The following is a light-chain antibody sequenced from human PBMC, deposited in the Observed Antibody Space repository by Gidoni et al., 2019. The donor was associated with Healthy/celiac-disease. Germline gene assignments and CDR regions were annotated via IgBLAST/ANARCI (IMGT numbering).Light chain of an antibody. CDR3: QAWDSSTVV. Sequence: SYELTQPPSVSVSPGQTASITCSGDKLGDNYACWYQQKPGQSPVLVIYQDSKRPSGTPERFSGSNSGNTATLTISGTQAMDEADYYCQAWDSSTVVFGGGTKLTV. V-gene: IGLV3-1*01. J-gene: IGLJ2*01. CDR1: KLGDNY. CDR2: QDS.